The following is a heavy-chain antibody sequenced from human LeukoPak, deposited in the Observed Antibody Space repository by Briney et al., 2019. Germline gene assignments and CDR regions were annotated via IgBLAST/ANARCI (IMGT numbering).Heavy chain of an antibody. D-gene: IGHD6-19*01. CDR3: ASRISGIAVALSYYYYMDV. CDR1: GGTFSSYA. Sequence: SVKVSCKASGGTFSSYAISWVRQAPGQGLEWMGGIIPIFGTANYAQKLQGRVTITADESTSTAYMELSSLRSEDTAVYYCASRISGIAVALSYYYYMDVWGKGTTVTVSS. CDR2: IIPIFGTA. J-gene: IGHJ6*03. V-gene: IGHV1-69*13.